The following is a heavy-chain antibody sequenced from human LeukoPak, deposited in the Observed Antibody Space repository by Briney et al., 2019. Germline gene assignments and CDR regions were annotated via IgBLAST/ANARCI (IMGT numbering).Heavy chain of an antibody. CDR3: ARDEPTWYSSDY. D-gene: IGHD6-13*01. V-gene: IGHV1-69*04. J-gene: IGHJ4*02. CDR1: GGTFSSYA. Sequence: GASVKVSCKASGGTFSSYAISWVRQAPGQGLEWMGRIIPILGIANYAQKFQGRVTITADKSTSTAYMELSSLRSEDTAVYYCARDEPTWYSSDYWGQGTLVTVSS. CDR2: IIPILGIA.